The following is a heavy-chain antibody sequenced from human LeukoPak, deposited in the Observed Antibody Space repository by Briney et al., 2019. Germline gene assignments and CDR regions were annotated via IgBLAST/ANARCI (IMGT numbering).Heavy chain of an antibody. V-gene: IGHV3-21*01. CDR3: ASYSGYDRSQYYYYMDV. J-gene: IGHJ6*03. CDR1: GFTFSSYS. D-gene: IGHD5-12*01. Sequence: GGSLRLSCAASGFTFSSYSMNWVRQAPGKGLEWVSSISSSSSYIYCADSVKGRFTISRDNAKNSLYLQMNSLRAEDTAVYYCASYSGYDRSQYYYYMDVWGKGTTVTVSS. CDR2: ISSSSSYI.